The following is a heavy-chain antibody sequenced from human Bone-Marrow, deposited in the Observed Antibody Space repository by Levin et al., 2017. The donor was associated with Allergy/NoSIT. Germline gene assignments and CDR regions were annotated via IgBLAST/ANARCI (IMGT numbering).Heavy chain of an antibody. CDR3: ARVLDYYDSSGYSVDAFDI. Sequence: GGSLRLSCAASGFSFSDHFMEWVRQAPGKGLEWVGRIRKKANSYSTGYAASVKGRFIISRDDSKNSLYLQMNSLKNEDTAVYYCARVLDYYDSSGYSVDAFDIWGQGTLVIVSS. V-gene: IGHV3-72*01. CDR1: GFSFSDHF. J-gene: IGHJ3*02. D-gene: IGHD3-22*01. CDR2: IRKKANSYST.